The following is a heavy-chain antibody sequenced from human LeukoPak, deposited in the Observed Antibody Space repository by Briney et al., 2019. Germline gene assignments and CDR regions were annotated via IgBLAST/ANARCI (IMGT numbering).Heavy chain of an antibody. D-gene: IGHD2-21*02. Sequence: SETLSLTCTVSGGSISSYYWSWIRQPPGKGLEWIGYIYYSGSTNYNPSLKSRVTISVDTSKNQFSLKLSSVTAADTALYYCATLRGASTAVFDSWGQGTLVTVSS. CDR3: ATLRGASTAVFDS. J-gene: IGHJ4*02. V-gene: IGHV4-59*08. CDR2: IYYSGST. CDR1: GGSISSYY.